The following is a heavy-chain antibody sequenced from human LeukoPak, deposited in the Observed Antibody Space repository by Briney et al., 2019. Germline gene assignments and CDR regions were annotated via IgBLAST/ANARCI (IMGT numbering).Heavy chain of an antibody. CDR1: GGTFSSYA. CDR2: IIPIFGTA. V-gene: IGHV1-69*05. CDR3: ARGPLNGHYDYDAFDI. Sequence: SGKVSCKASGGTFSSYAISWVRQAPGQGREWRGGIIPIFGTANYAQKCQGRVTITTDESTSTAYMELSSLRSDDTAVYYCARGPLNGHYDYDAFDIWGQGTMVTVSS. D-gene: IGHD5-12*01. J-gene: IGHJ3*02.